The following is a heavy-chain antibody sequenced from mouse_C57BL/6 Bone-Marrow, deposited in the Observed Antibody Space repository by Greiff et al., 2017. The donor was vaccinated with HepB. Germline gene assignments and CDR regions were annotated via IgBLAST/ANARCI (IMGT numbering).Heavy chain of an antibody. D-gene: IGHD2-2*01. CDR3: ASYGDGYDGPWFAY. Sequence: QVHVKQSGPELVKPGASVKISCKASGYAFSSSWMNWVKQRTGKGLEWIGRIYPGDGDTNYNRKFKGKATMTADTSSSTAYMQPSSLTSEDSAVYLGASYGDGYDGPWFAYWGQGTLVTVSA. CDR1: GYAFSSSW. J-gene: IGHJ3*01. CDR2: IYPGDGDT. V-gene: IGHV1-82*01.